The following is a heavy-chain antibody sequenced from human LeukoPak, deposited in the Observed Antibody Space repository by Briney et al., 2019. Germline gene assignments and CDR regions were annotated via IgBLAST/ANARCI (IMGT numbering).Heavy chain of an antibody. D-gene: IGHD6-19*01. CDR3: AKGKDSSGWYLVFDY. V-gene: IGHV3-23*01. J-gene: IGHJ4*02. Sequence: GGSLRLSCAASGFTFSSYAMSWVRQAPGEGLEWVSAISGSGGSTYYADSVKGRFTISRDNSKNTLYLQMNSLRAEDTAVYYCAKGKDSSGWYLVFDYWGQGTLVTVSS. CDR1: GFTFSSYA. CDR2: ISGSGGST.